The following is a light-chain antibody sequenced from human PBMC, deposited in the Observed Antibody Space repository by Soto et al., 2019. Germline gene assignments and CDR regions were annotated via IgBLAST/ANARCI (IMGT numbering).Light chain of an antibody. CDR2: DAS. CDR1: QKIDKW. V-gene: IGKV1-5*01. J-gene: IGKJ1*01. Sequence: DIQMTQSPSTLSASVGDRVSITCRASQKIDKWLAWYQQKPQKAPKLLIFDASTLESGVPSRFSGSGSGTEFTLTISSLQPDDFATYYCQQYNTYQGTFGPGTKVEIK. CDR3: QQYNTYQGT.